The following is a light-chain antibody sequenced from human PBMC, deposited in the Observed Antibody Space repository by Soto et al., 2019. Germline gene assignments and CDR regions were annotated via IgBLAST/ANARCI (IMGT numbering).Light chain of an antibody. Sequence: QSVLTQPPSASGSPGQSVTISCTGTSSDVGDYNYVSWYQHHPGKAPKLMIYEVTKRPSGVPDRFSGSKSGNTASLTVSGLQAQDEADYYCSSYAGTNNPYIFGTGTRSXS. CDR1: SSDVGDYNY. J-gene: IGLJ1*01. CDR3: SSYAGTNNPYI. CDR2: EVT. V-gene: IGLV2-8*01.